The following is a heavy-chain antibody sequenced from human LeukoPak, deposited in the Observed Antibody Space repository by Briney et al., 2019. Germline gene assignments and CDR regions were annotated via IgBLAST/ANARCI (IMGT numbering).Heavy chain of an antibody. CDR3: ARDPPRAAWVFDY. V-gene: IGHV3-23*01. CDR2: ITSGGGTT. D-gene: IGHD6-25*01. CDR1: GFTFSNYA. J-gene: IGHJ4*02. Sequence: GGSLRLSCAASGFTFSNYAMSWVRQAPGKALEWVSAITSGGGTTYYEGSVKGRFTISRDNSKNTLYLQMNSLRAEDTAVYYCARDPPRAAWVFDYWGQGTLVSVSS.